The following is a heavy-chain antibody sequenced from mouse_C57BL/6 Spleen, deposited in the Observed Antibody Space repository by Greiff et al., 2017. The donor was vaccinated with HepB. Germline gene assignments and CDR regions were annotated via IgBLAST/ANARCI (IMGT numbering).Heavy chain of an antibody. CDR1: GFTFSSYA. V-gene: IGHV5-4*01. Sequence: EVMLVESGGGLVKPGGSLKLSCAASGFTFSSYAMSWVRQTPEKRLEWVATISDGGSYTYYPDNVKGRFTISRDNAKNNLYLQMSHLKSEDTAMYYCARERVGYYDYDGYAMDYWGQGTSVTVSS. J-gene: IGHJ4*01. CDR2: ISDGGSYT. CDR3: ARERVGYYDYDGYAMDY. D-gene: IGHD2-4*01.